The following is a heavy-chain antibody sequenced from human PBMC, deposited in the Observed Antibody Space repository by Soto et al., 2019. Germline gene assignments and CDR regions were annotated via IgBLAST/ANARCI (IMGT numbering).Heavy chain of an antibody. V-gene: IGHV1-24*01. D-gene: IGHD3-9*01. Sequence: QVQLVQSGAEVKKPGASVKVSCKVSGYTLTELSMHWVRQAPGKGLEWMGGFDPEDGETIYAQKFQGRVTMTEDTSMEPRYRGFSGLRSEDTAVYFCATGLFAEAPGDFDWLLFPGLRFDYWGQGNLVTVSS. CDR2: FDPEDGET. CDR3: ATGLFAEAPGDFDWLLFPGLRFDY. CDR1: GYTLTELS. J-gene: IGHJ4*02.